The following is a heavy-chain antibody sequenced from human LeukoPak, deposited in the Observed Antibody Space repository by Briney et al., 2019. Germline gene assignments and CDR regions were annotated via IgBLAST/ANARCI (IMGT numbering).Heavy chain of an antibody. CDR3: ARAATKDGHYYYYYMDV. V-gene: IGHV3-21*01. CDR2: ISSSSSYI. J-gene: IGHJ6*03. Sequence: GGSLRLSCAASGFTFSDYEMNWVRQAPGKGLEWVSSISSSSSYIYYADSVKGRFTISRDNAKNSLYLQMNSLRAEDTAVYYCARAATKDGHYYYYYMDVWGKGTTVTVSS. CDR1: GFTFSDYE.